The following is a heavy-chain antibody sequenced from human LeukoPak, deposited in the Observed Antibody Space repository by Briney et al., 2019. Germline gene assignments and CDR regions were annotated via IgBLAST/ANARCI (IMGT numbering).Heavy chain of an antibody. J-gene: IGHJ4*02. CDR1: GDSVSSNSAA. Sequence: PSQTLSLTCAISGDSVSSNSAAWNWIRQSPSRGLEWLGRTYYRSKWYNDYAVSVKSRITINPDTSKNQFSLQLNSVTPEDTAVYYCARGHGPPTDIVVVVAAIHFDYWGQGTLVTVSS. D-gene: IGHD2-15*01. V-gene: IGHV6-1*01. CDR2: TYYRSKWYN. CDR3: ARGHGPPTDIVVVVAAIHFDY.